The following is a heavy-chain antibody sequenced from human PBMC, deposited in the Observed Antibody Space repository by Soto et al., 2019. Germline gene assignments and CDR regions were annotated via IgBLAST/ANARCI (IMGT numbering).Heavy chain of an antibody. D-gene: IGHD1-26*01. CDR3: ARREGLVGAYYGRDV. CDR2: IIPILGIA. V-gene: IGHV1-69*02. CDR1: GGTFSSYT. J-gene: IGHJ6*02. Sequence: QVQLVQSGAEVKKPGSSVKVSCKASGGTFSSYTISWVRQAPGQGLEWMGRIIPILGIANYAQKFQGRVTITADKSTSTAYMALSSLRSEDTAVYYCARREGLVGAYYGRDVWGQGTTVTVSS.